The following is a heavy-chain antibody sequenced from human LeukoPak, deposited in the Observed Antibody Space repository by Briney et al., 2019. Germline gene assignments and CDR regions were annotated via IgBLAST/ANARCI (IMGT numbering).Heavy chain of an antibody. CDR2: ISYDGSNK. CDR3: AKELDYGGNSPFHY. Sequence: PGGSLRLSCTASRFTFSDHGMHWVRQAPGKGLEWVAFISYDGSNKYYADSVKGRFPISRDNSKNTLYLQMNSLRAEDTAVYYCAKELDYGGNSPFHYWGQGTLVTVSS. V-gene: IGHV3-30*18. D-gene: IGHD4-23*01. J-gene: IGHJ4*02. CDR1: RFTFSDHG.